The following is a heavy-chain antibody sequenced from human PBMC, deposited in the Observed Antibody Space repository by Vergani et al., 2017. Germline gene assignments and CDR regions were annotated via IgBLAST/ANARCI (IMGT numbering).Heavy chain of an antibody. CDR2: INHSGST. CDR1: GGSFSGYY. V-gene: IGHV4-34*01. CDR3: ARAGSGSYPKRGDAFDI. D-gene: IGHD3-10*01. J-gene: IGHJ3*02. Sequence: QVQLQQWGAGLLKPSETLSLTCAVYGGSFSGYYWSWIRQPPGKGLEWIGEINHSGSTNYNPSLKSRVTISVDTSKNPFSLKLSSVTAADTAVYYCARAGSGSYPKRGDAFDIGGQGTMVTVSS.